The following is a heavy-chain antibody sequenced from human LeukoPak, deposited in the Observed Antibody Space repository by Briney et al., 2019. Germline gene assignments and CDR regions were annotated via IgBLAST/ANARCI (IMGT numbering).Heavy chain of an antibody. Sequence: ASVKVSCKASGYTFTSYGISWVRQAPGQGLEWMGWISAYNGNTNYAQKLQGRVTMTTDTSTSTAYMELRSLRSDDTAVYYCARGSDVYSNYAINWLDPWGQGALVTVSS. V-gene: IGHV1-18*01. CDR2: ISAYNGNT. D-gene: IGHD4-4*01. CDR1: GYTFTSYG. J-gene: IGHJ5*02. CDR3: ARGSDVYSNYAINWLDP.